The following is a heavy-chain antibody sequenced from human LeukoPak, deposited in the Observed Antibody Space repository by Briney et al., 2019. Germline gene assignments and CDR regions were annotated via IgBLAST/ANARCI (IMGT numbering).Heavy chain of an antibody. J-gene: IGHJ4*02. CDR1: GYSISSGYY. CDR2: FYDGGRT. CDR3: ARHPSPGDQLVRSYFDN. V-gene: IGHV4-38-2*01. D-gene: IGHD6-6*01. Sequence: SETLSLTCAVSGYSISSGYYWGGSRQPPGKREEGIGSFYDGGRTDYNPSLKSRITGSGDRTKNQFSLKLSSVTAADTAVYYCARHPSPGDQLVRSYFDNWGQGTLVTVSS.